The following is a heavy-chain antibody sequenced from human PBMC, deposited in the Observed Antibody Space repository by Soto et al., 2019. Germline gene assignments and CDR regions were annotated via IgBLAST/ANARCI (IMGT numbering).Heavy chain of an antibody. Sequence: QVQLQESGPGLVKPSGTLSLTCAVSGGSFTSNNWWTWVRQPPGQGLEWSGEIYRTGSTNYNPSLKSLVTISLDKSENQFSLKVTSLTAADTAVYYCASRDPGTSVDYWGQGTLVTVSS. V-gene: IGHV4-4*02. J-gene: IGHJ4*02. D-gene: IGHD1-7*01. CDR3: ASRDPGTSVDY. CDR1: GGSFTSNNW. CDR2: IYRTGST.